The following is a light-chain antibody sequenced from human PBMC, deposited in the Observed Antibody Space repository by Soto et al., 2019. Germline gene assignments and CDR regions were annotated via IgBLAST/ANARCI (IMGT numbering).Light chain of an antibody. Sequence: EIVLTQSPGTLSLSPGKRATLSCRASQSVSNFLAWYQQKPGQAPRLLIYAASSRATGVPDRFSGSGSGTDFTLTISRLEPEDFAVYYCQQYAKAPLTFGQGTKVDIK. CDR1: QSVSNF. CDR3: QQYAKAPLT. J-gene: IGKJ1*01. CDR2: AAS. V-gene: IGKV3-20*01.